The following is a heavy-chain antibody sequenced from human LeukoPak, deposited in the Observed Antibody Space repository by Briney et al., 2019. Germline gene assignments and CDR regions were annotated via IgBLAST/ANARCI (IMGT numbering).Heavy chain of an antibody. V-gene: IGHV3-74*01. CDR1: GFTFSSYW. CDR2: INSDGSTT. D-gene: IGHD3-10*01. Sequence: GGSLRLSCSASGFTFSSYWMHWVRQAPGKGLVWVSRINSDGSTTNYADSVKGRFTISRDNAKNTLYLQMNSLRAEDTAVYYCTSGQAGKNCFDPWGQGTLVTVPS. J-gene: IGHJ5*02. CDR3: TSGQAGKNCFDP.